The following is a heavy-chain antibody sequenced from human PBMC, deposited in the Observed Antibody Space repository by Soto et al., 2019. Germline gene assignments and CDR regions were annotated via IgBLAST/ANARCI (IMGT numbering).Heavy chain of an antibody. Sequence: GGSLRLSCAASGFTFSSYSMNWVPQAPGKGLEWVSYISRSRRTIYYADSVKGQYTISRDNAKNSLYLQMNSLRAEDTAVYYCARKTEEEYFDWLWGFDPWGQGTLVTVSS. CDR1: GFTFSSYS. V-gene: IGHV3-48*01. CDR2: ISRSRRTI. J-gene: IGHJ5*02. D-gene: IGHD3-9*01. CDR3: ARKTEEEYFDWLWGFDP.